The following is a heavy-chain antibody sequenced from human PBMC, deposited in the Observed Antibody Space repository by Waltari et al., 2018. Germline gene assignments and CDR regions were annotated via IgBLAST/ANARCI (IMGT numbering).Heavy chain of an antibody. CDR2: ISSSSSTI. D-gene: IGHD1-26*01. V-gene: IGHV3-48*01. CDR1: GFTFSSYS. J-gene: IGHJ3*02. Sequence: EVQLVESGGGLVQPGGSLRLSCAASGFTFSSYSMNWVRQAPGKGLEWVSYISSSSSTIYVADSVKCRFTISRDNAKNSRYLQMNSLRAEDTAVYYCARDARIVGATHAFDIWGQGTMVTVSS. CDR3: ARDARIVGATHAFDI.